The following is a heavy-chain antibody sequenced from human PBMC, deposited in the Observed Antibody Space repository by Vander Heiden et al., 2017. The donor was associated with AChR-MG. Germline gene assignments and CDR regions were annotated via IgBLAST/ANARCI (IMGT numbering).Heavy chain of an antibody. CDR3: ARANGYQLLYGYYYYGMDV. CDR1: GGSFSSYA. J-gene: IGHJ6*02. V-gene: IGHV1-69*01. D-gene: IGHD2-2*02. Sequence: QVQLVHSGAEVKKPGSSVKVSCKASGGSFSSYAISWVRKAPGQGLEWVGGISRIFGTANYAQKFQGRVTITADESTSTAYMELSSLRSEDTAVYYCARANGYQLLYGYYYYGMDVWGQGTTVTVSS. CDR2: ISRIFGTA.